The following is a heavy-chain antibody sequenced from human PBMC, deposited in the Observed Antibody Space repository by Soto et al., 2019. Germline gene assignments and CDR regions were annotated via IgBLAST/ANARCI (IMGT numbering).Heavy chain of an antibody. J-gene: IGHJ6*02. V-gene: IGHV3-48*03. CDR1: GFTFSNYE. CDR3: ARVPTYYSPYYSYAMDV. CDR2: ISSSGSTI. Sequence: EVQLAESGGGLVQPGGSLRLSCAASGFTFSNYEMNLVRQAPGKGLEWVSYISSSGSTISYADSVKGRFTISRDNAKDSLYLQMKSLRAEDTAVYYCARVPTYYSPYYSYAMDVWGQGPTVTVSS. D-gene: IGHD3-10*01.